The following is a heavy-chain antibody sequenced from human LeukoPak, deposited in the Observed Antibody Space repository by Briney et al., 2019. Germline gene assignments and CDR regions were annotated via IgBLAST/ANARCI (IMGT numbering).Heavy chain of an antibody. CDR3: ARVPYGNYHYYYMDV. CDR2: IYSGSST. Sequence: GGSLRLSCAASGFTFTNYWMTWVRQAPGKGLEWVSLIYSGSSTYYANSAKGRFTISRDNSKNTVYLQMNSLRAEDTAVYYCARVPYGNYHYYYMDVWGKGTTVTVSS. CDR1: GFTFTNYW. V-gene: IGHV3-53*01. J-gene: IGHJ6*03. D-gene: IGHD3-10*01.